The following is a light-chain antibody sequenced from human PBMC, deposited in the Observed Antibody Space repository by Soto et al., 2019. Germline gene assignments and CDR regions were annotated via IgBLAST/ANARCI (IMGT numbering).Light chain of an antibody. J-gene: IGKJ5*01. Sequence: ETAMTQSPATLSVSLGERDTLSCRASESVSTKLAWYQQKPGQAPKLLIYGASSRATGIPARFSGSGSGTEFILTISSLQSEESCVYYCRQYNKWLAEITFGQGTRLEIK. CDR2: GAS. V-gene: IGKV3D-15*01. CDR1: ESVSTK. CDR3: RQYNKWLAEIT.